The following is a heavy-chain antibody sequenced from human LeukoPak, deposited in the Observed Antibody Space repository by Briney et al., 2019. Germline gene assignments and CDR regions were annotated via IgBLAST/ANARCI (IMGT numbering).Heavy chain of an antibody. V-gene: IGHV3-74*01. J-gene: IGHJ3*02. D-gene: IGHD3-3*01. Sequence: GGSLRLSCAASGFTLSSYWMHWVRQAPGKGLVSVSRINADGRSISYGDSVKGRFTISRDIAKNTLYLQMNSLRAEDSAVYYCARDYYDPWTGSRDAYDIWGQGTMVTVSS. CDR3: ARDYYDPWTGSRDAYDI. CDR1: GFTLSSYW. CDR2: INADGRSI.